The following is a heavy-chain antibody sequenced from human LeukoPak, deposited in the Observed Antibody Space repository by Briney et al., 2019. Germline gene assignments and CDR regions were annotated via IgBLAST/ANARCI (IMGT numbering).Heavy chain of an antibody. J-gene: IGHJ6*02. CDR2: ISGSGGST. CDR1: GFTFSSYA. D-gene: IGHD6-13*01. Sequence: GGSLRLSCAASGFTFSSYAMSWVRQAPGKGLEWVSAISGSGGSTYYADSVKGRFTISRDNSKNTLYLQMNSLRAEDTAVYYCAKDWEGSSSWYYYGMDVWGQGTTVTVSS. CDR3: AKDWEGSSSWYYYGMDV. V-gene: IGHV3-23*01.